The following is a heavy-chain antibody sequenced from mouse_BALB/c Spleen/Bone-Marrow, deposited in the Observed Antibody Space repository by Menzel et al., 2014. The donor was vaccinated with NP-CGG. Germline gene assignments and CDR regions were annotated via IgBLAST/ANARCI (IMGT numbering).Heavy chain of an antibody. CDR3: ARTYGDSPYFYGIDY. CDR2: INPSNGRT. D-gene: IGHD2-13*01. J-gene: IGHJ4*01. CDR1: GYTFTSYW. Sequence: LEESGAELVKPGTSVKLSCKTSGYTFTSYWMHWVKQRPGQGLEWIGEINPSNGRTNYNEKFKNKATLTVDKSSSTAYMQLSSLTSEDSAVYFCARTYGDSPYFYGIDYWGQGTSVTVSS. V-gene: IGHV1S81*02.